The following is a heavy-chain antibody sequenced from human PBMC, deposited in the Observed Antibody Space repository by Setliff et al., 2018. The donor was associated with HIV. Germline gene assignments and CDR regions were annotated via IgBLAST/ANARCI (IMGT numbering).Heavy chain of an antibody. J-gene: IGHJ4*02. CDR2: IIPMYGVT. CDR1: GGTFSSYV. V-gene: IGHV1-69*05. CDR3: ARAYYYDSSGYYIPYYFDY. D-gene: IGHD3-22*01. Sequence: SVKVSCKASGGTFSSYVISWVRQAPGQGPEWMGGIIPMYGVTNYAQKFQGRVTITTDESTSTAYMELSSLRSEDTAVYYCARAYYYDSSGYYIPYYFDYWGQGTLVTVSS.